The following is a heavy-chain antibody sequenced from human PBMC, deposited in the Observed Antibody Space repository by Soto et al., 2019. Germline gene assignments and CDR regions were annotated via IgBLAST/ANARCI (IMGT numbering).Heavy chain of an antibody. D-gene: IGHD6-13*01. V-gene: IGHV3-15*07. CDR2: IKSKTDGGTT. Sequence: EVQLVESGGGLVKPGGSLRLSCAASGFTFSNAWMNWVRQAPGKGLEWVGRIKSKTDGGTTDYAAPVKGRFTISRDDSKNTLYLQMNSLKTEDTAVYYCTTAPIVADYYFDYWGQGTLVTVSS. J-gene: IGHJ4*02. CDR1: GFTFSNAW. CDR3: TTAPIVADYYFDY.